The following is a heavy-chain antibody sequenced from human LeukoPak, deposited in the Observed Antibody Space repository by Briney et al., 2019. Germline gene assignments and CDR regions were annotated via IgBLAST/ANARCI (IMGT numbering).Heavy chain of an antibody. CDR2: IIPIFGTA. Sequence: SVKVSCKASGGTFSSYAISWVRQAPGQGLEWMGGIIPIFGTANYAQKFQGRVTITADKSTSTAYMELSSLRSEDTAVYYCARGYSSGWYLSAFDIWGQGTMVTVSS. J-gene: IGHJ3*02. V-gene: IGHV1-69*06. CDR3: ARGYSSGWYLSAFDI. CDR1: GGTFSSYA. D-gene: IGHD6-19*01.